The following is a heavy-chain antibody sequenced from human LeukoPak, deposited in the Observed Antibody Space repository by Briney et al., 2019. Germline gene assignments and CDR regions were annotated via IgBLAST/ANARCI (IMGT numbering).Heavy chain of an antibody. D-gene: IGHD6-13*01. Sequence: ASVKVSCKASGYTFTSYGISWVRQAPGQGLEWMGWISAYNGNTNYAQKLQGRVTMTTVTSTSTAYMELRSLRSDDTAVYYCARDHTGYSSSWYPDYWGQGTLVTVSS. CDR3: ARDHTGYSSSWYPDY. J-gene: IGHJ4*02. CDR2: ISAYNGNT. CDR1: GYTFTSYG. V-gene: IGHV1-18*04.